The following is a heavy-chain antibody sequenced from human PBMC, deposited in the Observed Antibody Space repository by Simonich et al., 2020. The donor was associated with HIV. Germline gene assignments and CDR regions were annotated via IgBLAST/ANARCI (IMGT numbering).Heavy chain of an antibody. V-gene: IGHV4-34*02. J-gene: IGHJ4*02. Sequence: QVQLQQWGAGLLKPSETLSLTCAVFGGSFSGYYWGWIRQPPGKGLGWIGEINHSASTNDNPTHKGRVTISVDTSKNQCSLKLTSVTATDTAVYYCAKVARYCDWYSTAFDYWGQGTLVTVSS. CDR1: GGSFSGYY. CDR2: INHSAST. D-gene: IGHD3-9*01. CDR3: AKVARYCDWYSTAFDY.